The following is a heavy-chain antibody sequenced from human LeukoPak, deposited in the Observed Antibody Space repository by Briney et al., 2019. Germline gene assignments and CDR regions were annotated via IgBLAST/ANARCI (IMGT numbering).Heavy chain of an antibody. Sequence: GASVKVSCKASGYTFTDYYLHCVRQAPGQGLEWMGWINPNSGGTNYAQKFQGRVTLTRDTSMSTAYMEISRLTSDDTAVYYCARDNLEASWGSPGDYWGQGTLVTVSS. CDR2: INPNSGGT. J-gene: IGHJ4*02. CDR3: ARDNLEASWGSPGDY. V-gene: IGHV1-2*02. CDR1: GYTFTDYY. D-gene: IGHD2-2*01.